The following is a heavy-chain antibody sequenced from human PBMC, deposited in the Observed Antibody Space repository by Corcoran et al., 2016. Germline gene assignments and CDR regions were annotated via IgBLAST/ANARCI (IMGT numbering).Heavy chain of an antibody. D-gene: IGHD6-13*01. CDR2: IYPGDSDT. V-gene: IGHV5-51*01. CDR1: GYSFTSYW. J-gene: IGHJ6*02. Sequence: EVQLVQSGAEVKKPGESLKISCKGSGYSFTSYWIGWVRQMPGKGLEWMGIIYPGDSDTRYSPSFQGQVTISADKSISTAYLQWSSLKASDTAMYYGARTEQQLVPPYYYYGMDVWGQGTTVTVSS. CDR3: ARTEQQLVPPYYYYGMDV.